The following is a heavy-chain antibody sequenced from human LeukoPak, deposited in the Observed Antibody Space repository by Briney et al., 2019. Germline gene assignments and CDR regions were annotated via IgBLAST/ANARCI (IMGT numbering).Heavy chain of an antibody. CDR3: ARQRWPPAYYFDY. CDR1: GGSISSSSYY. V-gene: IGHV4-39*01. J-gene: IGHJ4*02. Sequence: SETLSLTCTVSGGSISSSSYYWGWIRQPPGKGLEWIGNIYYSGITYYNPSLKSRVTISVDTSKNHFSLKLNSVTAADTAVYFCARQRWPPAYYFDYWGQGTLVTVSS. CDR2: IYYSGIT. D-gene: IGHD5-24*01.